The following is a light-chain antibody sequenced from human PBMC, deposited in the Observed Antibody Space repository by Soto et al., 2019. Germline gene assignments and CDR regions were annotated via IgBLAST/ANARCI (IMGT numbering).Light chain of an antibody. CDR2: EVS. V-gene: IGLV2-23*02. J-gene: IGLJ1*01. CDR1: SSDVGSYNL. Sequence: QSELTQPASVSRSPGQSITITCTGTSSDVGSYNLVSWYQQHPGKAPKLMIYEVSKRPSGVSNRFSGSKSGNTASLTISGLQAEDEADYYCCSYAGSSTYVFGTGTKVTVL. CDR3: CSYAGSSTYV.